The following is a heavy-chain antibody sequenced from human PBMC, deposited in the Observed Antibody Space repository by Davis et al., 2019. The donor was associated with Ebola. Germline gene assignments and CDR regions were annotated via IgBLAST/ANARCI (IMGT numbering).Heavy chain of an antibody. J-gene: IGHJ3*01. CDR2: INYSGTA. V-gene: IGHV4-31*03. CDR3: ARVSGNAFDV. CDR1: GGSIRSGAYH. D-gene: IGHD1-26*01. Sequence: PSETLSLTCTVSGGSIRSGAYHWTWIRQHPGKGLEWIGYINYSGTAYFNPSVKSRITISVDTSKNQFSLKLSSVTAADTAVYYCARVSGNAFDVWGQGTVVTVSA.